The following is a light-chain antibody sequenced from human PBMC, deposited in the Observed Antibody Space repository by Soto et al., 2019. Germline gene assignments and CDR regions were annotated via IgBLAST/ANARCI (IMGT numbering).Light chain of an antibody. CDR1: SSDVAFYNH. Sequence: QSVLTQPASVSGSPGQSITISCTGTSSDVAFYNHVSWYQQHPGKAPRLLIYEVNNRPSGVSHRFSGSKSGNTASLTISGLQAEDEADYYCSSFASTHTYVFGTGTTVT. CDR2: EVN. V-gene: IGLV2-14*01. CDR3: SSFASTHTYV. J-gene: IGLJ1*01.